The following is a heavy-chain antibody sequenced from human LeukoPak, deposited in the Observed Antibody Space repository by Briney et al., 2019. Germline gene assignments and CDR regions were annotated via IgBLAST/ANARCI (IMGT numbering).Heavy chain of an antibody. Sequence: GGSLRLSCAGSGLTTRDHAMHWVRPAPGKGLEWVSGIAWDGGRIGYADSVKGRFTVSRDNAKNSLYLQMDSLRGDDTALYYCTKDITPGGTDVWGKGTTVTVSS. CDR2: IAWDGGRI. J-gene: IGHJ6*04. CDR1: GLTTRDHA. D-gene: IGHD1-14*01. CDR3: TKDITPGGTDV. V-gene: IGHV3-9*02.